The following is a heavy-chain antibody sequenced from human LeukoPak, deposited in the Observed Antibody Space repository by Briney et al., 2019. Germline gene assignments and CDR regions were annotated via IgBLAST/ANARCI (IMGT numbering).Heavy chain of an antibody. V-gene: IGHV3-21*01. CDR1: GFTFSSYS. J-gene: IGHJ3*02. CDR3: ARGGLLGGNAFDI. D-gene: IGHD1-26*01. Sequence: GGSLRLSCAASGFTFSSYSMNWVRQAPGKGLEWVSSISSSSSYIYYADSVKGRFTISRDNAKNSLYLQMNSLRAEDTAVYYCARGGLLGGNAFDIWGQGTMVTVSS. CDR2: ISSSSSYI.